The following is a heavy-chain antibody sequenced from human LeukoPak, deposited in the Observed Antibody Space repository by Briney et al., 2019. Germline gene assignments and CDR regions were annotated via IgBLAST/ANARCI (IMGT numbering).Heavy chain of an antibody. V-gene: IGHV1-46*01. J-gene: IGHJ4*02. CDR3: ARDPRGRDYFDY. Sequence: ASVKVSCKASGYTFTSYYMHWVRQAPGQGLEWMGIINPSGGGTSYAQKFQGRVTTTRDTSTSTVYMELSSLRSEDTAVYYCARDPRGRDYFDYWGQGTLVTVSS. CDR1: GYTFTSYY. CDR2: INPSGGGT.